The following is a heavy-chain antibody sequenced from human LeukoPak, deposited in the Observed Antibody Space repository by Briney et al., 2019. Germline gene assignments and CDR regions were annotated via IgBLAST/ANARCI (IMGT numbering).Heavy chain of an antibody. CDR1: GYSFTSYR. CDR3: VRPYSSGALGY. D-gene: IGHD6-25*01. CDR2: IYPGDSET. Sequence: GESLKISCKGSGYSFTSYRIGWVRQMPGKRLEWMGIIYPGDSETRYSPSFQGQVGISADKSISTAYLQWSSLKASDTAMYYCVRPYSSGALGYWGQGTLVTVSS. J-gene: IGHJ4*02. V-gene: IGHV5-51*01.